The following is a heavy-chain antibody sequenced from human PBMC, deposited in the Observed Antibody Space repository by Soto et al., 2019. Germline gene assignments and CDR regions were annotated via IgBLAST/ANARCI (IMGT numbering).Heavy chain of an antibody. D-gene: IGHD5-12*01. CDR1: EGCISRCY. CDR3: ARGLIVATIRRDAFDI. J-gene: IGHJ3*02. CDR2: IYYSGST. V-gene: IGHV4-59*01. Sequence: SETLSLTRPVAEGCISRCYSSWIRQPPGKGLEWMGYIYYSGSTNYNPSLKSRVTISVDTSKNQFSLKLSSVTAADTAVYYCARGLIVATIRRDAFDIWGQGTMVTVSS.